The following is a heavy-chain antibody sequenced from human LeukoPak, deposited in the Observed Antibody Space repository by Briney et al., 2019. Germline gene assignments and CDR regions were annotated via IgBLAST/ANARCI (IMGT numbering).Heavy chain of an antibody. CDR1: GFTFSDYY. CDR2: ISSSGSTI. V-gene: IGHV3-11*04. D-gene: IGHD5-18*01. CDR3: ARYSYGFSPSS. Sequence: GRSLRLSCAASGFTFSDYYMSWIRQAPGKGLEWVSYISSSGSTIYYADSVKGRFTISRDNAKNSLYLQMNSLRAEDTAAYYCARYSYGFSPSSWGQGTMVTVSS. J-gene: IGHJ3*01.